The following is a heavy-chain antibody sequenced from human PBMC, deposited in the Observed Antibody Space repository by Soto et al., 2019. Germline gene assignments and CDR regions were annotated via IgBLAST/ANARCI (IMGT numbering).Heavy chain of an antibody. V-gene: IGHV3-49*03. Sequence: GGSLRLSCTASGFTFGDYAMSWFRQAPGKGLEWVGFIRSKAYGGTTEYAASVKGRFTISRDDSKSIAYLQMNSLKTEDTAVYYCTREYSSGWYPRFDYWGQGTLVTVSS. CDR3: TREYSSGWYPRFDY. J-gene: IGHJ4*02. CDR1: GFTFGDYA. D-gene: IGHD6-19*01. CDR2: IRSKAYGGTT.